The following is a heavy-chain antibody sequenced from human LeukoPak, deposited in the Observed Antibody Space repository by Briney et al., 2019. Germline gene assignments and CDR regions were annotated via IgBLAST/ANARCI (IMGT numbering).Heavy chain of an antibody. D-gene: IGHD6-13*01. CDR3: ARSSSWYGRGMNWFDP. V-gene: IGHV1-24*01. CDR2: FDPEDGET. Sequence: ASVKVSCKVSGYTLTELSMHWVRQAPGKGLEWMGGFDPEDGETIYAQKFQGRVTMTEDTSTDTAYMELSSLRSEDTAVYYCARSSSWYGRGMNWFDPWGQGTLVTVSS. CDR1: GYTLTELS. J-gene: IGHJ5*02.